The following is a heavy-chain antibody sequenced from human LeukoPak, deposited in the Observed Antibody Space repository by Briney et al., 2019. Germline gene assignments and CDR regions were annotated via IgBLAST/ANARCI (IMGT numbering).Heavy chain of an antibody. D-gene: IGHD6-25*01. CDR2: IYHSGST. Sequence: SETLSLTCTVPGYSISSGYYWGWIRQPPGKGLEWIGSIYHSGSTYYNPSLKSRVTISVDTSKNQFSLKLTSVTAADTAVYYCARAGGIRTAALDLDYWGQGTLVTVSS. CDR3: ARAGGIRTAALDLDY. CDR1: GYSISSGYY. J-gene: IGHJ4*02. V-gene: IGHV4-38-2*02.